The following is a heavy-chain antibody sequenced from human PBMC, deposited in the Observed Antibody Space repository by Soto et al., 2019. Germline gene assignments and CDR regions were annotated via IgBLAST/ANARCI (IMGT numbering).Heavy chain of an antibody. D-gene: IGHD6-25*01. CDR3: ARYKKDWESGWGACDI. Sequence: QVQLVQSGAEVKKPGSSVRVSCKASGGTFSSYAISWVRQAPGQGLEWMGGIIPIFGTANYAQKFQGRVTITADESTSTGDMEMSRLKSEDTAVYSCARYKKDWESGWGACDIWGQGKMVTVST. V-gene: IGHV1-69*01. CDR1: GGTFSSYA. CDR2: IIPIFGTA. J-gene: IGHJ3*02.